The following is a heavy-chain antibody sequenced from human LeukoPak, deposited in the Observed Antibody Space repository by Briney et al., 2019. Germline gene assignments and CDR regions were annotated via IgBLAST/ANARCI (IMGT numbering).Heavy chain of an antibody. J-gene: IGHJ4*02. CDR3: ARHSSTTNDY. D-gene: IGHD6-13*01. Sequence: SETLSLTCAVYGGSFSGYYWSWIRQPPGKGLEWIGEINHSGSTNYNPSLKSRVTMSVDTSKNQFSLKLSSVTAADTAVYYCARHSSTTNDYWGQGTLVTVSS. CDR2: INHSGST. CDR1: GGSFSGYY. V-gene: IGHV4-34*01.